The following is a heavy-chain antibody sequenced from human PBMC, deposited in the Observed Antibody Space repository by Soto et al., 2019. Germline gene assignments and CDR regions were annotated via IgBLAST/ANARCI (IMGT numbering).Heavy chain of an antibody. J-gene: IGHJ4*02. Sequence: EVQLVESGGGLVQPGRSLRLSCAASGFTFDDYAMHWVRQVPGKGPEWVSGISWNSGDIGYADSVKGRFTISRDNAKNSLYLQRNSLRAEDTALYYCAKGGSGAVAGRTDYWGQGALVTVSS. D-gene: IGHD6-19*01. CDR1: GFTFDDYA. V-gene: IGHV3-9*01. CDR2: ISWNSGDI. CDR3: AKGGSGAVAGRTDY.